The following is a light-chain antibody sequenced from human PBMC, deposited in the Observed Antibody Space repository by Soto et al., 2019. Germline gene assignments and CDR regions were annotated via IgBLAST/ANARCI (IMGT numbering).Light chain of an antibody. Sequence: EIVMTQSPATLSVSPGERATLSCRASQSVSSNLAWYQQKPGQAPRLLFYGASTRATGIPARFSGTGSGTDFTLTISILQSEDFAVYYCQQSNKWPYTFGQGTKLEIK. CDR1: QSVSSN. J-gene: IGKJ2*01. CDR3: QQSNKWPYT. CDR2: GAS. V-gene: IGKV3-15*01.